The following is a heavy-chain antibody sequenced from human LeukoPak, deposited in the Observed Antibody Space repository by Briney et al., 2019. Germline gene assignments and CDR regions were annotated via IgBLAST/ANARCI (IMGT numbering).Heavy chain of an antibody. CDR2: IYYSGST. V-gene: IGHV4-59*08. Sequence: SETLSLTCTVSGGSTSSYYWSWIRQPPGKGLEWIGYIYYSGSTNYNPSLKSRVTISVDTSKNQFSLKLSSVTAADTAVYYCARALWGYAPDDYSSFDYWGQGTLVTVSS. CDR3: ARALWGYAPDDYSSFDY. CDR1: GGSTSSYY. J-gene: IGHJ4*02. D-gene: IGHD4-11*01.